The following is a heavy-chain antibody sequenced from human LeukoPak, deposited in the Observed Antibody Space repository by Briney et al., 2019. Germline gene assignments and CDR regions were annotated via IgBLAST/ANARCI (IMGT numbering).Heavy chain of an antibody. Sequence: SETLSLTCTVSGGSISSSSYYWGWIRQPPGKGLEWDGSNYYSGSTYYNPSLQSRVTISVDTSKNQFSLKLSSVTAADTAVYYCARRIAVAGTGDFDIWGQGTMVTVSS. CDR1: GGSISSSSYY. D-gene: IGHD6-19*01. V-gene: IGHV4-39*01. CDR3: ARRIAVAGTGDFDI. CDR2: NYYSGST. J-gene: IGHJ3*02.